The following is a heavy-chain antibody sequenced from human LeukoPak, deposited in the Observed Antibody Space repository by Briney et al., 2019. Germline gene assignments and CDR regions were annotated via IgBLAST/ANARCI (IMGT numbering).Heavy chain of an antibody. CDR3: ARSGINFGSSGQNLDY. D-gene: IGHD3-22*01. V-gene: IGHV3-30*04. CDR2: ISYDGSNT. Sequence: GRSLRLSCEASGFTFSTYPMHWVRRAPGKWLQWVAAISYDGSNTQYAESVKGRFTISRDNSKNTLYMQKNSLRAEDTAVYYCARSGINFGSSGQNLDYWGQGTLVTVSS. J-gene: IGHJ4*02. CDR1: GFTFSTYP.